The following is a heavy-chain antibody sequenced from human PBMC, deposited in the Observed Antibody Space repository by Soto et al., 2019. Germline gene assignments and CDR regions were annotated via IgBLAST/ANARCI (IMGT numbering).Heavy chain of an antibody. CDR3: ARDVWSRASGPPDS. CDR1: GFSFDDYA. D-gene: IGHD3-10*01. V-gene: IGHV3-9*01. Sequence: GGSLRLSCAASGFSFDDYAMHWVRQAPGKGLEWVTGISCNSGTIGYADSVKGRFTISRDNAKNSLYRQRNSLRAEDTALYYCARDVWSRASGPPDSWGQGTLVTVSS. CDR2: ISCNSGTI. J-gene: IGHJ4*02.